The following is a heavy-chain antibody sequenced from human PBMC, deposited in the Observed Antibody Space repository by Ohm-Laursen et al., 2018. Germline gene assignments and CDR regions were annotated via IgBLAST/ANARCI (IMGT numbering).Heavy chain of an antibody. J-gene: IGHJ3*02. CDR3: AKGTGRDAFDI. V-gene: IGHV3-23*01. CDR2: ITDSGGST. D-gene: IGHD1-1*01. Sequence: SLRLSCAASGFSFSSYWMTWVRQAPGKGLEWVSAITDSGGSTFYADSVKGRFTISRDNSKNMLYLQMNSLRAEDTAVYYCAKGTGRDAFDIWGQGTMVTVSS. CDR1: GFSFSSYW.